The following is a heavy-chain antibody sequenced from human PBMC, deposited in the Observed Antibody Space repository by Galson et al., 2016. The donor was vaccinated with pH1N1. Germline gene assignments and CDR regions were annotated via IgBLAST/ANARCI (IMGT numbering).Heavy chain of an antibody. J-gene: IGHJ5*02. CDR1: GFTFTGYF. V-gene: IGHV1-2*06. D-gene: IGHD2-2*01. Sequence: SVKVSCKASGFTFTGYFVHWVRQAPGQGLEWMGRINPNNGDTDYAQKFQGRVTMTGDTSISTAHMELSRLRSDDTAVYFCVRGDMRDIFVVPANIRSGYWLDAWGQGTLVTVSS. CDR2: INPNNGDT. CDR3: VRGDMRDIFVVPANIRSGYWLDA.